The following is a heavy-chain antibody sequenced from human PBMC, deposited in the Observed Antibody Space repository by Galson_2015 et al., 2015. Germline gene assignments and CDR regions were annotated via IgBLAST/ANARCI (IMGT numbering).Heavy chain of an antibody. CDR2: TYYRSRWYT. Sequence: CAISGDSVSSNNTSWNWIRQSPSRGLEWLGRTYYRSRWYTDYAVFVKGRIIINPDTSKNQFSLRLDSVTPEDTAVYFCARVWHEEGGFDIWGQGTTVTVSS. CDR1: GDSVSSNNTS. V-gene: IGHV6-1*01. CDR3: ARVWHEEGGFDI. D-gene: IGHD2-15*01. J-gene: IGHJ3*02.